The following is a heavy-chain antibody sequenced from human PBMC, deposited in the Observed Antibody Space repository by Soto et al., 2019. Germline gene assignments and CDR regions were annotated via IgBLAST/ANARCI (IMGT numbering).Heavy chain of an antibody. V-gene: IGHV1-69*01. CDR2: ITPILGTS. Sequence: QVQLVQSGAEVKKPGSSVKVSCKASGGTVSSYALIWVRQAPGQGLEWMGGITPILGTSNNAQQFQGRVTITADESTNTAYMELSSLRSEDTAVYYCARDVRGAGARAIGITNWFDPWGQGTLVTVSS. CDR3: ARDVRGAGARAIGITNWFDP. CDR1: GGTVSSYA. D-gene: IGHD6-19*01. J-gene: IGHJ5*02.